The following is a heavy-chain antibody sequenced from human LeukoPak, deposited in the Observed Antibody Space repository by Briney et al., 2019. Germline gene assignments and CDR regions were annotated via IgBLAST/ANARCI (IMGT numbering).Heavy chain of an antibody. CDR2: IYHSGGT. V-gene: IGHV4-4*02. J-gene: IGHJ4*02. D-gene: IGHD5-12*01. CDR3: ARVATVLYYFDY. CDR1: GGSISSSNW. Sequence: SETLSLTCAVSGGSISSSNWWSWVRQPPGKGLEWIGEIYHSGGTNYNPSLESRVTISVDKSKNQFSLKLSSVTAADTAVYYCARVATVLYYFDYWGQGTLVTVSS.